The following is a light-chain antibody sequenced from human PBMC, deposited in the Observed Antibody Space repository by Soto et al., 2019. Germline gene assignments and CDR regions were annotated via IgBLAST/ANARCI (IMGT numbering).Light chain of an antibody. CDR2: EVS. CDR3: SSYAGSNNLV. V-gene: IGLV2-8*01. J-gene: IGLJ3*02. CDR1: SSDVGGYNY. Sequence: QSVLTQPPSASGSPGQSVTISCTGTSSDVGGYNYVSWYQQHPGKAPKLMIYEVSRRPSGVPDRFSGSKSGNTASLTVSGLQTEDEAYYYCSSYAGSNNLVFGGGTTLTVL.